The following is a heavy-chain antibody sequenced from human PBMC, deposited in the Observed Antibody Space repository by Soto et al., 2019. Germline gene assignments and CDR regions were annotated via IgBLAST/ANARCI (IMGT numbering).Heavy chain of an antibody. CDR2: IWFDGSKK. D-gene: IGHD2-2*01. V-gene: IGHV3-33*01. J-gene: IGHJ6*02. CDR1: GFTFRSYG. Sequence: QMQLVESGGGVVQPGRSLRLSCAASGFTFRSYGIHWVRQAPGKGLEWVALIWFDGSKKYYVDSVKGRFAVSRDNSKNTLYVQMNSLRVEDTAVYYCARDRLVPYGYGMDVWGQGTTVTVS. CDR3: ARDRLVPYGYGMDV.